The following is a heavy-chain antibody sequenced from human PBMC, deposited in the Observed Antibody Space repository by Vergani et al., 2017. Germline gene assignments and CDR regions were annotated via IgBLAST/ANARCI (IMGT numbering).Heavy chain of an antibody. CDR3: ARATCSGGSCYRGFEY. CDR2: IIPSLATT. V-gene: IGHV1-69*11. Sequence: QVQLVQSGAEVKKPGSSVKVSCKASGGTFSSYALNWVRQAPGQGLEWMGSIIPSLATTIYAQKFQGRVTITADESTSTAYMELSSLKSEDTAVFYCARATCSGGSCYRGFEYWGQESLITVSS. CDR1: GGTFSSYA. J-gene: IGHJ4*02. D-gene: IGHD2-15*01.